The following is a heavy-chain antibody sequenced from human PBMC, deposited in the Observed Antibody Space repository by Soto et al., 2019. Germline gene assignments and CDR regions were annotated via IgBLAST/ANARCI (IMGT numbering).Heavy chain of an antibody. J-gene: IGHJ3*01. D-gene: IGHD2-8*02. CDR1: GFPCGSYD. Sequence: GGSLRLSCAASGFPCGSYDMTWVREASGKGPEWVSTILVDGRTFYVDSVKGRFTISRDNARNTVYLQMNSLSAGATALYYCAKATATGGGAFDFCGQGTMVTVS. CDR3: AKATATGGGAFDF. CDR2: ILVDGRT. V-gene: IGHV3-23*01.